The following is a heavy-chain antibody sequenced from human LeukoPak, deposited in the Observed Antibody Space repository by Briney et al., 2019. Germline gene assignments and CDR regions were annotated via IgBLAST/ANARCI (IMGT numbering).Heavy chain of an antibody. CDR3: ASPIVVVPAAIKAYDY. CDR2: ISSSSSYI. D-gene: IGHD2-2*01. CDR1: GFTFSSYS. V-gene: IGHV3-21*01. Sequence: GGSLRLTCAASGFTFSSYSMNWVRQAPGKGLEWVSSISSSSSYIYYADSVKGRFTSSRDNAKNSLYLQMNSLRAEDTAVYYCASPIVVVPAAIKAYDYWGQGTLVSVSS. J-gene: IGHJ4*02.